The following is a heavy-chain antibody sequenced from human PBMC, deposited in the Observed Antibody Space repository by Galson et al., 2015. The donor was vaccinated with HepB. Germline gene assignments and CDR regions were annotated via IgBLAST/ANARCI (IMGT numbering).Heavy chain of an antibody. J-gene: IGHJ4*02. D-gene: IGHD3-22*01. CDR3: ARMDSSGYYYEGGFDY. CDR2: ISAYNGNT. Sequence: SVKVSCKASGCTFTSYGISWVRQAPGQGLEWMGWISAYNGNTNYAQKLQGRVTMTTDTSTSTAYMELRSLRSDDTAVYYCARMDSSGYYYEGGFDYWGQGTLVTVSS. V-gene: IGHV1-18*04. CDR1: GCTFTSYG.